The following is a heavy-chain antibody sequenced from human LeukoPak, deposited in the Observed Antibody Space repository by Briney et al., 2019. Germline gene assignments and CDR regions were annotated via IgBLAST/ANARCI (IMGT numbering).Heavy chain of an antibody. J-gene: IGHJ4*02. CDR2: ISSGSSYI. CDR1: GFTFSSYA. D-gene: IGHD2-2*01. CDR3: ARGSGYCSSTSCYFTNFDY. Sequence: GGSLRLSCAASGFTFSSYAMSWVRQAPGKGLEWVSSISSGSSYIYYADSLKGRFTISRDNAKNSLYLQMDSLRAEDTAVYYCARGSGYCSSTSCYFTNFDYWGQGTLVTVSS. V-gene: IGHV3-21*01.